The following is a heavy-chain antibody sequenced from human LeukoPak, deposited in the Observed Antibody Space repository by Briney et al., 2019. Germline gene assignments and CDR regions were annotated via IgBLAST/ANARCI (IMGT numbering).Heavy chain of an antibody. D-gene: IGHD5-24*01. CDR3: AKPHGDSLFDL. CDR2: ISGSGT. Sequence: PGGSLRLSCAASGFTFSNFAMNWVRQAPGKGLEWVSTISGSGTYYSDSVKGRFTISRDNSKSTVYLQMNSLRVEDTALYYCAKPHGDSLFDLWGRGTLVTVSS. CDR1: GFTFSNFA. V-gene: IGHV3-23*01. J-gene: IGHJ2*01.